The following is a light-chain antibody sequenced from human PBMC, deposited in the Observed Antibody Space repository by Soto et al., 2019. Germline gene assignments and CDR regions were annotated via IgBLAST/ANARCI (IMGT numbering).Light chain of an antibody. CDR3: QQTYRAPLT. CDR1: QSISTY. CDR2: GAS. Sequence: DIQMTQSPSSLSASVGDRVTITCRASQSISTYLNWYQQKPGKAPKVLIYGASSLQSGVPSRFSGGGSRTDFTLSISSLQPEDFATYYCQQTYRAPLTFGGGTNVEIK. V-gene: IGKV1-39*01. J-gene: IGKJ4*01.